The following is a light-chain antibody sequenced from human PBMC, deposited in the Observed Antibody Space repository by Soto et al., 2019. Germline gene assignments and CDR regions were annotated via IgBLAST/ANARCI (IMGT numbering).Light chain of an antibody. Sequence: QSVLTQPPSASGTPGQRVTISCSGSSSNIGSNYVYWYHQLPGTAPKLVIYRNNQRPSGVPDRISGSKSGTSASLAISGLRSEDEADYYCAAWDDRLSGRVFGGGTKVTVL. J-gene: IGLJ3*02. CDR3: AAWDDRLSGRV. V-gene: IGLV1-47*01. CDR1: SSNIGSNY. CDR2: RNN.